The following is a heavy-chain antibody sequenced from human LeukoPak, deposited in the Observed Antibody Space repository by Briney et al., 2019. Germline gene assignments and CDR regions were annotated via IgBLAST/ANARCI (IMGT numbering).Heavy chain of an antibody. D-gene: IGHD6-13*01. Sequence: SETLSLTCTVSGGSISSNSYYWGWIRQPPGKGLEYIGSIYYSGSTYYNPSLKSRVTIFVDTSKNQFTLKLSSVTAADTAVYYCVSQDTRYSISASETWGQGTLVTVSS. CDR2: IYYSGST. CDR1: GGSISSNSYY. CDR3: VSQDTRYSISASET. V-gene: IGHV4-39*01. J-gene: IGHJ5*02.